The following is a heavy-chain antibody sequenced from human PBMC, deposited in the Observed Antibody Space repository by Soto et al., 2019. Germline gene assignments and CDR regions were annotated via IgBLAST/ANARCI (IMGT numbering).Heavy chain of an antibody. Sequence: GASVKVSCKASGYTFTSYGISWVRQAPGQGLEWMGWISAYNGNTNYAQKLQGRVTMTTDTSTSTAYMELRSLRSDDTAVYYCARVPTDYYDSSGSFDYWGQGTLVTVSS. V-gene: IGHV1-18*01. CDR3: ARVPTDYYDSSGSFDY. CDR1: GYTFTSYG. J-gene: IGHJ4*02. CDR2: ISAYNGNT. D-gene: IGHD3-22*01.